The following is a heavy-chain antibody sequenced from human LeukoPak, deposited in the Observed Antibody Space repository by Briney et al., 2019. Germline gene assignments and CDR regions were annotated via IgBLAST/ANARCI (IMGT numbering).Heavy chain of an antibody. J-gene: IGHJ6*04. Sequence: ASVKVSCKVSGYTLTELSMHWVRQAPGKGLEWMGGFDPEDGETIYAQKFQGRVTITRDTSASTAYMEMSSLRSEDTAVYYCARAGVYCSSTSCYGDYYYYGMDVWGKGTTVTVSS. V-gene: IGHV1-24*01. CDR1: GYTLTELS. CDR3: ARAGVYCSSTSCYGDYYYYGMDV. CDR2: FDPEDGET. D-gene: IGHD2-2*01.